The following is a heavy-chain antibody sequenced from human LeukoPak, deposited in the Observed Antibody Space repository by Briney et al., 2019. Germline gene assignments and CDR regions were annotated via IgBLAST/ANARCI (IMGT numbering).Heavy chain of an antibody. CDR1: GGSISSYY. CDR2: IYYSGST. J-gene: IGHJ4*02. CDR3: ARNGGGDIVATVYYLDY. Sequence: NPSETLSLTCTVSGGSISSYYWSWVRQPPGKGLEWLGYIYYSGSTNYNPSLKSRVTISVDTSKNQFSLKLSSVTAADTAVYYCARNGGGDIVATVYYLDYWGQGTRVTVSS. V-gene: IGHV4-59*01. D-gene: IGHD5-12*01.